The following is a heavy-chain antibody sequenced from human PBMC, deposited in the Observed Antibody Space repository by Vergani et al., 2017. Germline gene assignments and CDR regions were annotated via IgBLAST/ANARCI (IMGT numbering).Heavy chain of an antibody. CDR1: GGTFSSYA. D-gene: IGHD5-12*01. J-gene: IGHJ6*02. V-gene: IGHV1-69*06. CDR3: ATPRLRFSYYYYYGMDV. Sequence: QVQLVQSGAEVKKPGSSVKVSCKASGGTFSSYAISWVRQAPGQGLEWMGGIIPIFGTANYAQKFPGRVTMTEDTSTDTAYMELSSLRSEDTAVYYCATPRLRFSYYYYYGMDVWGQGTTVTVSS. CDR2: IIPIFGTA.